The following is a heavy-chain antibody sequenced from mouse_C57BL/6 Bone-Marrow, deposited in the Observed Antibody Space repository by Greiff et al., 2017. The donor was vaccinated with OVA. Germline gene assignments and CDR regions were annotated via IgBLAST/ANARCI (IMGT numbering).Heavy chain of an antibody. J-gene: IGHJ4*01. CDR2: ISSGSSTI. CDR3: ARVYGNYEDAMDY. CDR1: GFTFSDYG. Sequence: DVHLVESGGGLVKPGGSLKLSCAASGFTFSDYGMHWVRQAPEKGLEWVAYISSGSSTIYYADTVKGRFTISRDNAKNTLFLQMTSLRSEDTAMYYCARVYGNYEDAMDYWGQGTSVTVSS. V-gene: IGHV5-17*01. D-gene: IGHD2-1*01.